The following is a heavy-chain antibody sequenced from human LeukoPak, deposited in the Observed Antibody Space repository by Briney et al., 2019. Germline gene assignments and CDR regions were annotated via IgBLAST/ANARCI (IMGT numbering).Heavy chain of an antibody. Sequence: RRSLRLSCAASGFTFSSYGMHWVRQAPGKGLEWVAVIWYDGSNKYYADSVKGRFTISRDNSKNTLFLQMNSLRAEDTAVYYCARAIEEYYYDSSGYSLDYWGQGTLVTVSS. D-gene: IGHD3-22*01. CDR3: ARAIEEYYYDSSGYSLDY. CDR2: IWYDGSNK. J-gene: IGHJ4*02. CDR1: GFTFSSYG. V-gene: IGHV3-33*01.